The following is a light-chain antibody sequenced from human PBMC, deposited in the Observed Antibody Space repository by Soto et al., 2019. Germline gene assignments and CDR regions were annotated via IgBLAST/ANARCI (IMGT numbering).Light chain of an antibody. CDR1: QSVSSSY. J-gene: IGKJ4*01. CDR3: QQYGSPPLT. CDR2: GAS. Sequence: EIVLTQSPGTLSLSPGERATLSCRASQSVSSSYLAWYQQKPGQAPRLLIYGASSRPTGIPDRFSGSGSGTDFTLTISRLETEDFAVYYCQQYGSPPLTFGGGTNVEIK. V-gene: IGKV3-20*01.